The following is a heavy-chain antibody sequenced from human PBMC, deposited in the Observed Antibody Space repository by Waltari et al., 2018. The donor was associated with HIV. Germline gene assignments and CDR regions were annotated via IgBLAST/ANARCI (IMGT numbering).Heavy chain of an antibody. CDR3: AHRRRGISRFGIDSSSWTYFDY. CDR2: IYWDDDK. J-gene: IGHJ4*02. V-gene: IGHV2-5*02. Sequence: QITLKESGPTLVKRTQTLTLTCTFSGFSLSTSGVGLGWIRQPPGQALAWLALIYWDDDKRYSPSLESRLTITKYPSKNQVVLTMTNMDPVDTATYYCAHRRRGISRFGIDSSSWTYFDYWGQGTLVTVSS. D-gene: IGHD6-13*01. CDR1: GFSLSTSGVG.